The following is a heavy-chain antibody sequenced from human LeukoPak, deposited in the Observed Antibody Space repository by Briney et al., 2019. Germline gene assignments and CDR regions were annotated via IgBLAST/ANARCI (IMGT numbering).Heavy chain of an antibody. D-gene: IGHD4-17*01. Sequence: SVKVSCKASGGTFSSYAISWVRQAPGQGLEWMGGIIPIFGTANSAQKFQGRVTITTDESTSTAYMELSSLRSEDTAVYYCASCPRMTTVTSFDYWGQGTLVTVSS. CDR1: GGTFSSYA. CDR3: ASCPRMTTVTSFDY. CDR2: IIPIFGTA. J-gene: IGHJ4*02. V-gene: IGHV1-69*05.